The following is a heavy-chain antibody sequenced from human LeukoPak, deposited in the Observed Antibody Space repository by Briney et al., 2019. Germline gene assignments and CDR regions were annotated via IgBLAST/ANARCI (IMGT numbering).Heavy chain of an antibody. CDR2: IYYSGST. CDR3: ARVLSSTPWVAEYFQH. D-gene: IGHD6-13*01. V-gene: IGHV4-31*03. Sequence: KPSETLSLTCTVSGGSISSGGYYWSWIRQHPGKGLEWIGYIYYSGSTYYNPSLKSRVTISVDTSKNQFSLKLSSVTAADTAVYYCARVLSSTPWVAEYFQHWGQGTLVTVSS. J-gene: IGHJ1*01. CDR1: GGSISSGGYY.